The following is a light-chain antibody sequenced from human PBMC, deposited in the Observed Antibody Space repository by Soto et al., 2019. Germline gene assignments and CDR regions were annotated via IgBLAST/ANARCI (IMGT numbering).Light chain of an antibody. CDR3: SSYTSSSTVV. V-gene: IGLV2-14*01. J-gene: IGLJ2*01. Sequence: QSALTQPASASRSPRQSINISCTGTSSDVGGYNYVSWYQQHPGKAPKPMIYDVSNRPSGVSNRFSGSKSGNTAYLTISGLQAEDEADYSCSSYTSSSTVVFGGGTKLTVL. CDR2: DVS. CDR1: SSDVGGYNY.